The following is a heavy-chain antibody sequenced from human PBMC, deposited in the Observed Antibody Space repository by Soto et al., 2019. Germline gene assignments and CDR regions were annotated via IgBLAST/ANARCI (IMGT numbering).Heavy chain of an antibody. CDR2: ISTYNGNT. Sequence: ASVKVSCQASGYTFTSYGIRWVRQAPGQGLEWMGWISTYNGNTKYAQKRQGRVTMTTDTSTSTAYMELRSLRSDDTAVFYCAREMVRGVGSDYWGQGTLVTVSS. D-gene: IGHD3-10*01. J-gene: IGHJ4*02. CDR3: AREMVRGVGSDY. CDR1: GYTFTSYG. V-gene: IGHV1-18*01.